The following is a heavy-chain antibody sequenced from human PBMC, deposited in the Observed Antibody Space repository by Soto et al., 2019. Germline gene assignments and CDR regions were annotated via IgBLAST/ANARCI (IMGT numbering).Heavy chain of an antibody. CDR2: ISGSGGST. CDR1: GFTFSSYA. CDR3: ANSHYVYGDYYFGYYFDY. V-gene: IGHV3-23*01. D-gene: IGHD4-17*01. Sequence: GGSLRLSCAASGFTFSSYAMSWVRQAPGKGLEWVSAISGSGGSTYYADSVKGRFTISRDNSKNTLYLQMNSLRAEDTAVYYCANSHYVYGDYYFGYYFDYWGQATLVTVSS. J-gene: IGHJ4*02.